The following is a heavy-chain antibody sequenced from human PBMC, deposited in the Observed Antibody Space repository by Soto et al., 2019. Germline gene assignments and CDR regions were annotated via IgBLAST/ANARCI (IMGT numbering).Heavy chain of an antibody. J-gene: IGHJ6*02. CDR1: GFTFGSYG. CDR2: IWYDGSNK. D-gene: IGHD3-3*01. CDR3: AREGDSTTYDFWSGYNYYYGMDV. Sequence: QVKLVESGGGVVQPGRSLRLSCAASGFTFGSYGMHWVRQAQGKGLEWVAVIWYDGSNKYYADSVKSRFTLSRDNSTNTLYLKMNSLRAEDTAVYYCAREGDSTTYDFWSGYNYYYGMDVWGQRTTVTVSS. V-gene: IGHV3-33*01.